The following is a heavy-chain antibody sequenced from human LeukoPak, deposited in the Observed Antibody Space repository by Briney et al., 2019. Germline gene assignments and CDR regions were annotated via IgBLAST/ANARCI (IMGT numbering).Heavy chain of an antibody. CDR1: GFTFSSYG. CDR2: ISSSSSYI. D-gene: IGHD3-22*01. J-gene: IGHJ4*02. CDR3: ARAKYYYDSSGYYS. Sequence: PGGSLRLSCAASGFTFSSYGMNWVRQAPGKRLEWVSSISSSSSYIYYADSVKGRFTISRDNAKNSLYLQMNSLRAEDTAVYYCARAKYYYDSSGYYSWGQGTLVTVSS. V-gene: IGHV3-21*01.